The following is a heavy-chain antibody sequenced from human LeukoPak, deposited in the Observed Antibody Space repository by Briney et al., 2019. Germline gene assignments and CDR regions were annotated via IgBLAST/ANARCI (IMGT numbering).Heavy chain of an antibody. J-gene: IGHJ5*02. CDR1: GFTFSSYA. CDR2: ISGSGGST. V-gene: IGHV3-23*01. D-gene: IGHD3-3*01. CDR3: AKGSRPGFLEWFGSNDNWFDP. Sequence: PGGSLRLSCAASGFTFSSYAMSWVRQAPGKGLEWVSAISGSGGSTYYADSVKGRFTISRDNSKNTLYLQMNSLRAEDTAVYYCAKGSRPGFLEWFGSNDNWFDPWGQGTLVTVSS.